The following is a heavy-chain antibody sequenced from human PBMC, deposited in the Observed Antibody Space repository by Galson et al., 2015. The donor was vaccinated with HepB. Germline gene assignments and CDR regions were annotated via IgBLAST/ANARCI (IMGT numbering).Heavy chain of an antibody. CDR2: SYFGGST. CDR3: ARHFDDALTPFHY. D-gene: IGHD3-9*01. V-gene: IGHV4-39*01. Sequence: ETLSLTCTVSGESITNSDDFWGWIRQPPGKGQEWIGSSYFGGSTYYSPSLKSRISISADPSKNQFFLRLTSVTVADTSVYYCARHFDDALTPFHYWGQGIVVVVSS. CDR1: GESITNSDDF. J-gene: IGHJ4*02.